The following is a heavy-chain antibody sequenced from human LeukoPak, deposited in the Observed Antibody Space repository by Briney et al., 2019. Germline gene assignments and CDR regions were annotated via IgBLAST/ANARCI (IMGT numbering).Heavy chain of an antibody. V-gene: IGHV5-10-1*01. CDR2: IDPSDSYT. CDR3: ARQPIADFWSGYSENWFDP. Sequence: GESLKISCKGSGYSFTSYWISWVRQMPGKGLEWMGRIDPSDSYTNYSPSLQGHVTISADKSISTAYLQWSSLKASDTAMYYCARQPIADFWSGYSENWFDPWGQGTLVTVSS. J-gene: IGHJ5*02. CDR1: GYSFTSYW. D-gene: IGHD3-3*01.